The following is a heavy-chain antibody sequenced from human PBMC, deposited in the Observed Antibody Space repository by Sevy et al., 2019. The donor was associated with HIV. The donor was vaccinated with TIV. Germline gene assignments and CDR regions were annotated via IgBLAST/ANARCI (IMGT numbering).Heavy chain of an antibody. CDR3: AREGCTKPHAY. CDR1: GFTFSKYS. J-gene: IGHJ4*02. D-gene: IGHD2-8*01. Sequence: GGSLRLSCAASGFTFSKYSMSWIRQTPGKGLEWVSTFSFGCGKINYADSVKGRFTISRDDSRNTFYLQMNSLRAEDTTISYGAREGCTKPHAYLGQGTVVTVSS. CDR2: FSFGCGKI. V-gene: IGHV3-23*01.